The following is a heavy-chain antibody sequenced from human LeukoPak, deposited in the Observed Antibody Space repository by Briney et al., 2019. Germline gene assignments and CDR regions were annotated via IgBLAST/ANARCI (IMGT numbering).Heavy chain of an antibody. Sequence: ASVKVSCKASGGTFNSYAVNWVGQAPGQGLEWMGAIIPIFGTANYAQKFQGRVTITTAESTSTAYMELSSLRSEDTAVYYCARVQSSGSYSSFDYWGQGTLVTVSS. CDR1: GGTFNSYA. CDR2: IIPIFGTA. CDR3: ARVQSSGSYSSFDY. D-gene: IGHD1-26*01. V-gene: IGHV1-69*05. J-gene: IGHJ4*02.